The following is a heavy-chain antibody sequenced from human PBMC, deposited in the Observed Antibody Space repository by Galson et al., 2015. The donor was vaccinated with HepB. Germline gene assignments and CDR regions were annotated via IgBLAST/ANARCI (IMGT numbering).Heavy chain of an antibody. J-gene: IGHJ4*02. CDR3: ANGGECSGGSCYEGF. CDR1: GYTFSTYS. D-gene: IGHD2-15*01. CDR2: ISPYNGDT. Sequence: QSGAEVKKPGASVKVSCKASGYTFSTYSITWVRQARGQGLEWMGWISPYNGDTSYARKFQGRVTITAHKSTTTTYMEMGSLTSEDTAIYYCANGGECSGGSCYEGFWGQGTLVTVSS. V-gene: IGHV1-18*01.